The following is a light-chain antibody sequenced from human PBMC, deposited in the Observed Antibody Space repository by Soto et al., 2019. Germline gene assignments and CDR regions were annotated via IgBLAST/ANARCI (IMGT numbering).Light chain of an antibody. CDR3: QSYDSSLSGVV. J-gene: IGLJ2*01. CDR1: RSNIGARYD. CDR2: ANN. V-gene: IGLV1-40*01. Sequence: QSVLKQPPSVSGAPGQRVTISCTGSRSNIGARYDVHGYQQLPGTAPKLLIYANNNRPSGVPDRFSGSKTGTSASLAINGLQAEDEADYFCQSYDSSLSGVVFGGGTKLTVL.